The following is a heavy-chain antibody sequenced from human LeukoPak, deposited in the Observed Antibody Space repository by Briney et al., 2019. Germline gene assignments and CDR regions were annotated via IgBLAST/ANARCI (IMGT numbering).Heavy chain of an antibody. V-gene: IGHV3-20*01. CDR3: ARGRRGYSGYFDY. CDR2: INWNGGST. J-gene: IGHJ4*02. CDR1: GFTFDDHG. Sequence: PGGSLRLSCAASGFTFDDHGMSWVRQAPGKGLEWVSGINWNGGSTGYADSVKGRFTISRDNAKNSLYLQMNSLRAEDTALYHCARGRRGYSGYFDYWGQGTLVTVSS. D-gene: IGHD3-22*01.